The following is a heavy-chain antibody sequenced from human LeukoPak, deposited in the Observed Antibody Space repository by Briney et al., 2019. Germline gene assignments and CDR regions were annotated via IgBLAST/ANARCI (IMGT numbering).Heavy chain of an antibody. D-gene: IGHD3-10*01. Sequence: GESLKISCKGSGYSFTSYWIGWVRKMPGKGLEWMGIIYPGDSDTRYSPSFQGQVTISADKSISTAYLQWSSLKASDTAMYYCARHPYYYGSGSYLYGMDVWGQGTTVTVSS. V-gene: IGHV5-51*01. CDR1: GYSFTSYW. J-gene: IGHJ6*02. CDR2: IYPGDSDT. CDR3: ARHPYYYGSGSYLYGMDV.